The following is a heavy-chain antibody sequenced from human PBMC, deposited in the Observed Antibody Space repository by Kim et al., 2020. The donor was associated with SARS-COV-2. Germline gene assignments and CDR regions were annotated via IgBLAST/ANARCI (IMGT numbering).Heavy chain of an antibody. V-gene: IGHV3-33*06. Sequence: YEDSVKGRFTITRDNSRNKLYLEMHNLRVEDTAVYYCAQGGAGSEYYYMEVWGTGTTVMVSS. CDR3: AQGGAGSEYYYMEV. D-gene: IGHD3-10*01. J-gene: IGHJ6*03.